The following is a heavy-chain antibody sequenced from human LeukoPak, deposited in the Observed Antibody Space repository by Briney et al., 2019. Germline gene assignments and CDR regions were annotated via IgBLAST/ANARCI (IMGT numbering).Heavy chain of an antibody. V-gene: IGHV3-9*03. J-gene: IGHJ4*02. Sequence: GGSLSLSCAASGFTFDDYAMHWVRQAPGKGVEWISGISWNSDGIGYADSVKGRFTISRDNAKNSLYLQMNSLRAEDMAFYYCAKGLSGKIATAGFDSWGQGTLVIVSS. CDR3: AKGLSGKIATAGFDS. CDR1: GFTFDDYA. D-gene: IGHD6-13*01. CDR2: ISWNSDGI.